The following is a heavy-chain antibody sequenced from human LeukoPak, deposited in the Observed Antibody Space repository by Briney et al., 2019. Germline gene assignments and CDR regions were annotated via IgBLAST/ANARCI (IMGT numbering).Heavy chain of an antibody. V-gene: IGHV4-34*01. J-gene: IGHJ4*02. CDR2: VNHSGST. CDR3: ARHSGSYFGHFDY. D-gene: IGHD1-26*01. Sequence: SETLSLTCAVYGGSFSGYYWSWIRQPPGKGLEWIGEVNHSGSTNYTPSLKSRVTISLDTSKNQFSLKLSSVTAADTAVYYCARHSGSYFGHFDYWGQGTLVTVSS. CDR1: GGSFSGYY.